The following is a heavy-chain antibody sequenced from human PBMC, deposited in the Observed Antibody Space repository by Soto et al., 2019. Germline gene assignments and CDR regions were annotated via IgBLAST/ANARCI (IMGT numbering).Heavy chain of an antibody. CDR1: CFTFTDYA. CDR3: AKDRGGVLAPSYGYT. V-gene: IGHV3-23*01. D-gene: IGHD3-10*01. Sequence: GGSLRLSCAAACFTFTDYAMTWVRQAPGKGLDWVSSISGSGGSTYYTDSVKGRFTISRDNSKNALYLQMHSLRAEDTPVYYCAKDRGGVLAPSYGYTCGQRSLVTLSS. J-gene: IGHJ1*01. CDR2: ISGSGGST.